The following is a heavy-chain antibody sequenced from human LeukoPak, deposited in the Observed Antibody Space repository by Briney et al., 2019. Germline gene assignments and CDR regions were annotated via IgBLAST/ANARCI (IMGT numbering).Heavy chain of an antibody. CDR2: IYYSGTT. D-gene: IGHD3-16*01. V-gene: IGHV4-39*01. CDR3: ASRYYDYLWGSYCKDY. Sequence: SEPLSLTCTVSGGSISSNHYYWPWIRQPPGRGLEWIGCIYYSGTTYYNPSLKRRVTRSVDKSNNQLSLKLGSVTAADTAVYYCASRYYDYLWGSYCKDYWGQGTLVTVSS. J-gene: IGHJ4*02. CDR1: GGSISSNHYY.